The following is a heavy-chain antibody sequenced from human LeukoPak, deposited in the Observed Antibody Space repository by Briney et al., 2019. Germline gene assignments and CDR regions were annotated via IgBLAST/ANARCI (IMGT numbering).Heavy chain of an antibody. V-gene: IGHV1-69*05. CDR3: ARGVGITMVRGVIIKVRSCDY. CDR2: IIPIFGTA. Sequence: SVKVSCKASGGTFSSYAISWVRQAPGQGLEWMGGIIPIFGTANYAQKFQGRVTMTRNTSISTAYMELSSLRSEDTAVYYCARGVGITMVRGVIIKVRSCDYWGQGTLVTVSS. J-gene: IGHJ4*02. D-gene: IGHD3-10*01. CDR1: GGTFSSYA.